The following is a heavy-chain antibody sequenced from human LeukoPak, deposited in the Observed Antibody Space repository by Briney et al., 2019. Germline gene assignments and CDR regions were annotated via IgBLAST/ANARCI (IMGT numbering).Heavy chain of an antibody. V-gene: IGHV1-2*02. J-gene: IGHJ6*03. CDR2: ISPNSGGT. D-gene: IGHD2-2*01. Sequence: ASVKVSCKASGYTFTGYYMHWVRQAPGQGLEWMGWISPNSGGTNYAQKFQGRVTMTRDTSISTAYMELSRLRSDDTAVYYCARGGCSSTSCPNYYYYYMDVWGKGTTVTVSS. CDR3: ARGGCSSTSCPNYYYYYMDV. CDR1: GYTFTGYY.